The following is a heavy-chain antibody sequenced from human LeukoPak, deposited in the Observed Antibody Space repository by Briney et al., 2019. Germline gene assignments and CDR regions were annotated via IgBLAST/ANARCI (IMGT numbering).Heavy chain of an antibody. CDR2: INSSSPTL. CDR1: GFTLSTYS. Sequence: GGSLRLSCAGSGFTLSTYSMNWVRQAPGKGLEWVSYINSSSPTLHYADSVKGRFTISRDNAKNSLYLQMNSLTAEDTALYYCAASSSSRYYYHYMDVWGKGTTVTVSS. J-gene: IGHJ6*03. CDR3: AASSSSRYYYHYMDV. D-gene: IGHD6-6*01. V-gene: IGHV3-48*04.